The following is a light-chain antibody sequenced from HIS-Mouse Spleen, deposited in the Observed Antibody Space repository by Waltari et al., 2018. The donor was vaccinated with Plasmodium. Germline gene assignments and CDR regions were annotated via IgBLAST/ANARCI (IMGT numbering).Light chain of an antibody. Sequence: QAVLTQPSSLSASPGASASLTCTLRSGINVGTYRIYWYQQKPGSPPQYRLRYKSDSDKQEGSGVPSLFSGSKDAAANAGILLISGLQSEDEADYYCMIWHSSAWVFGGGTKLTVL. CDR2: YKSDSDK. CDR1: SGINVGTYR. J-gene: IGLJ3*02. V-gene: IGLV5-45*03. CDR3: MIWHSSAWV.